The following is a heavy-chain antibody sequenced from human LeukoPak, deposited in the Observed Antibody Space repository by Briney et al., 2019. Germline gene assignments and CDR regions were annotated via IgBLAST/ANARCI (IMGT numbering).Heavy chain of an antibody. V-gene: IGHV1-2*02. J-gene: IGHJ4*02. Sequence: ASVKVSCKASGYTFIHHYIHWVRRAPGQGLEWMGWINPNSDDTNYAQKFQGRVTMTRDTSISTVYMELTRLRSDDTAVYYCVRIYRGPDYWGQGTLVTVSS. CDR1: GYTFIHHY. CDR3: VRIYRGPDY. D-gene: IGHD3-10*01. CDR2: INPNSDDT.